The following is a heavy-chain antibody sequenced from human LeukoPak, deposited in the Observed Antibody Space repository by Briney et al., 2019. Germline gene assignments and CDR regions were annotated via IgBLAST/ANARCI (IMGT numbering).Heavy chain of an antibody. CDR2: ISAYNGNT. J-gene: IGHJ4*02. CDR3: ARDADWQQLSPRIDY. CDR1: GYTFTSYG. Sequence: EASVTVSCTASGYTFTSYGISWVRQAPGQGLEWMGWISAYNGNTNYAQKLQGRVTMTTDTSTSTAYMELRSLRSDDTAVYYCARDADWQQLSPRIDYWGQGTLVTVSS. D-gene: IGHD6-13*01. V-gene: IGHV1-18*01.